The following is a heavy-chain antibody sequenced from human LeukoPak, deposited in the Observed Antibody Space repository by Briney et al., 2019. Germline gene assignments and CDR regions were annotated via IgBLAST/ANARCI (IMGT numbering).Heavy chain of an antibody. Sequence: PGGSLRLSCAASGFTFNSYTMSWVRQTPGKGLEWVSAISGRGVNTYYADSVKGRFTISRDNSKNTLYLQMNSLKADDTAFYYCAKGGFDWYIGAFDIWGQGTMVTVSS. D-gene: IGHD3-9*01. CDR1: GFTFNSYT. CDR3: AKGGFDWYIGAFDI. J-gene: IGHJ3*02. V-gene: IGHV3-23*01. CDR2: ISGRGVNT.